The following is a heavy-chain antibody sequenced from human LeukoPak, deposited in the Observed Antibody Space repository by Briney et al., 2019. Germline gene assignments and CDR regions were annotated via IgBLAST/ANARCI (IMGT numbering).Heavy chain of an antibody. CDR3: ARYVVVTAYFDY. V-gene: IGHV4-34*01. Sequence: KPPETLSLTCAVYGGSFSGYYWSWIRQPPGKGLEWIGEINHSGSTNYNPSLKSRVTISVDTSKNQFSLKLSSVTAADTAVYYCARYVVVTAYFDYWGQGTLVTVSS. D-gene: IGHD2-21*02. CDR2: INHSGST. CDR1: GGSFSGYY. J-gene: IGHJ4*02.